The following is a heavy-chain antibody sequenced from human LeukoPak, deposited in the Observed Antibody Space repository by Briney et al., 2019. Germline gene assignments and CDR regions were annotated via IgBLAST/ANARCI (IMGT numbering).Heavy chain of an antibody. CDR2: INAGNGNT. CDR3: ARDFSIAAPRTWGY. V-gene: IGHV1-3*01. D-gene: IGHD6-13*01. CDR1: GYTFTSYA. J-gene: IGHJ4*02. Sequence: ASVKVSCKASGYTFTSYAMHWVRQAPGQRLEWMGWINAGNGNTKYSQKFQGRVTITRDTSASTAYMELSSLRSEDTAVYYCARDFSIAAPRTWGYWGQGTLVTVSS.